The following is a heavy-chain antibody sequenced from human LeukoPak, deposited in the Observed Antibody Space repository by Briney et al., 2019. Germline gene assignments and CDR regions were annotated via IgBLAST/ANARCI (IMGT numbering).Heavy chain of an antibody. D-gene: IGHD3-10*01. CDR2: INPSGGST. CDR3: ARDSRVRGVILW. CDR1: GYTFTSYY. J-gene: IGHJ4*02. V-gene: IGHV1-46*01. Sequence: ASVKVSCKASGYTFTSYYMHWVRQAPGQGLEWMGIINPSGGSTSCAQKFQGRVTMTRDMSTSTVYMELSSLRSEDTAVYYCARDSRVRGVILWWGQGTLVTVSS.